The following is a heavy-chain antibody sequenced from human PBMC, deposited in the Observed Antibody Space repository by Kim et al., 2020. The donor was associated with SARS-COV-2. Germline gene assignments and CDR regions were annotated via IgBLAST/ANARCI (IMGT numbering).Heavy chain of an antibody. J-gene: IGHJ6*01. V-gene: IGHV3-64D*09. CDR3: VKGVPAARHSYFYYG. D-gene: IGHD2-2*01. CDR1: GFTFSTFT. Sequence: GGSLRLSCSASGFTFSTFTLHWVRQAPGKEPEYISGISTNGGSTFYADSVKGRFTISRDNSKNTLYLQLSSPRAEDTAVYYCVKGVPAARHSYFYYG. CDR2: ISTNGGST.